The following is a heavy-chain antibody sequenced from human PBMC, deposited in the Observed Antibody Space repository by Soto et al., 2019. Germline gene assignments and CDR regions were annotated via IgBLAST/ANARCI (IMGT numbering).Heavy chain of an antibody. Sequence: QVQLQESGPGLVKPSQTLSLTCTVSGGSISSGGYYWSWIRQHPGKGLEWIGYIYYSGSTYYNPSLNRRVTIPVDSTKNQSSLKLSFVTAADTAVYYCARAQVGSPGYFQHWGQGTLVTVSS. CDR1: GGSISSGGYY. D-gene: IGHD2-15*01. J-gene: IGHJ1*01. CDR2: IYYSGST. V-gene: IGHV4-31*03. CDR3: ARAQVGSPGYFQH.